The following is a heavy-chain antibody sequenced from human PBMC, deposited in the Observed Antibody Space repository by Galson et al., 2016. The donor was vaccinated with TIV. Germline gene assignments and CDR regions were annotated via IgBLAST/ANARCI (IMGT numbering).Heavy chain of an antibody. CDR3: ARGRSGYNSTYYYYGMDV. CDR1: GDSVSSNSAA. J-gene: IGHJ6*02. D-gene: IGHD5-24*01. CDR2: TYYRSEWNS. V-gene: IGHV6-1*01. Sequence: CAISGDSVSSNSAAWNWIRQPPSRGLEWLGRTYYRSEWNSDYAVSVRSRIVIKADRSKNQFFLQLNSVTPEDTAVYFCARGRSGYNSTYYYYGMDVWGQGHTVS.